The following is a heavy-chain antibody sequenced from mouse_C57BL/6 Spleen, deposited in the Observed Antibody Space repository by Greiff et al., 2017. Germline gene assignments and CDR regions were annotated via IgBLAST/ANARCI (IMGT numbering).Heavy chain of an antibody. CDR3: ARLVTTSFDY. J-gene: IGHJ2*01. D-gene: IGHD2-2*01. CDR1: GFTFSSYT. CDR2: ISGGGGNT. V-gene: IGHV5-9*01. Sequence: EVKLMESGGGLVKPGGSLKLSCAASGFTFSSYTMSWVRQTPEKRLEWVATISGGGGNTYYPDSVKGRFTISRDNAKNTLCLQMSSLRSEDTALYYCARLVTTSFDYWGQGTTLTVSS.